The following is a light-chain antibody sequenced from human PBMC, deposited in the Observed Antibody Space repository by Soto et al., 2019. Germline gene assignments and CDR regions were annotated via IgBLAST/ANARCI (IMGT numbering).Light chain of an antibody. CDR2: SNN. V-gene: IGLV1-44*01. J-gene: IGLJ3*02. CDR3: AAWDDSLNGWV. CDR1: SSDVGSYNR. Sequence: QSALTQPPSVSGSPGQSVTISCTGTSSDVGSYNRLSWYQQPPGTAPKLLIYSNNQRPSGVPDRFSGSKSGTSASLAISGLQSEDEADYYCAAWDDSLNGWVFGGGTKLTVL.